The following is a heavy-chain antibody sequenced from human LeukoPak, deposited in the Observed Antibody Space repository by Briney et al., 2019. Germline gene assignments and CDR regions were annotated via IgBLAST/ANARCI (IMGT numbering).Heavy chain of an antibody. Sequence: PGGSLRLSCAASGFTFSSYAMHWVRQAPGKGLEWVAVISYDGSNKYYADSVKGRFTISRDNAKNSLYLQMNSLRAEDTAVYYCAREGIAAAGSVYFDYWGQGTLVTVSS. CDR3: AREGIAAAGSVYFDY. V-gene: IGHV3-30-3*01. J-gene: IGHJ4*02. CDR2: ISYDGSNK. CDR1: GFTFSSYA. D-gene: IGHD6-13*01.